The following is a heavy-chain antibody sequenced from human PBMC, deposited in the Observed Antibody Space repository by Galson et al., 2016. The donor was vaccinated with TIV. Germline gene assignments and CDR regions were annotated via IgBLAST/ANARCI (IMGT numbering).Heavy chain of an antibody. D-gene: IGHD3-16*01. CDR3: ARDSGSYARWFDP. V-gene: IGHV3-21*01. CDR2: LSSSGDYI. Sequence: SLRLSCAAPGLTLSSYSMNWIRQAPGKGLEWVSSLSSSGDYIYYADSVKGRFTISRDNTKNSLYLQMSRLRVEDTAVYYCARDSGSYARWFDPWGQGTLVTVSS. CDR1: GLTLSSYS. J-gene: IGHJ5*02.